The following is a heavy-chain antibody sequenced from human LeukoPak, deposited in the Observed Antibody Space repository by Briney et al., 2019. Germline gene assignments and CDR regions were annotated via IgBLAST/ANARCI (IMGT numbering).Heavy chain of an antibody. D-gene: IGHD3-10*01. V-gene: IGHV3-23*01. J-gene: IGHJ4*02. Sequence: GGSLRLSCAGSGFIYSSYAMSWVRQAPGKGLEWVSTISHSGGSTYYADSVKGRFTISRDNSKNPLYLQMNSLRVEDTAEYYCANGGSGLDYFDYWGQGTLVTVTS. CDR1: GFIYSSYA. CDR3: ANGGSGLDYFDY. CDR2: ISHSGGST.